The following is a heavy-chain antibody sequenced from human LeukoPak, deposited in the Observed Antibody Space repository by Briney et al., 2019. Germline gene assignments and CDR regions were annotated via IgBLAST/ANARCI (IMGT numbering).Heavy chain of an antibody. CDR2: INAGTGNT. J-gene: IGHJ4*02. Sequence: LGASVKVSCKASGYTFTTSAMHWVRQAPGQRLEWMGWINAGTGNTKYSQKFQGRLTITRDTSASTAYMELSSLRSEDTAVYYCARGNVVSAAGDYWGQGTLVTVS. CDR3: ARGNVVSAAGDY. CDR1: GYTFTTSA. V-gene: IGHV1-3*01. D-gene: IGHD6-25*01.